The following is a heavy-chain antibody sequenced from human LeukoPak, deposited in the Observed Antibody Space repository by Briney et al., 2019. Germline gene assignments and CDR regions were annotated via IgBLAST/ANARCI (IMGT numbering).Heavy chain of an antibody. CDR3: AKRGVVPAAVDY. D-gene: IGHD2-2*01. CDR1: GFTFSSYA. V-gene: IGHV3-23*01. J-gene: IGHJ4*02. Sequence: GGSLRLSCAASGFTFSSYAMSWVRQAPGKGLAWVSDISGSGGSTYYADSVKGRFTISRDNSKNTLYLQMNSPRAEYTAVYYCAKRGVVPAAVDYWGQGTLVTVSS. CDR2: ISGSGGST.